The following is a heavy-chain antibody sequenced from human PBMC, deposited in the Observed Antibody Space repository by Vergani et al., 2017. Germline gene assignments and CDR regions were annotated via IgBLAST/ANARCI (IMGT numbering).Heavy chain of an antibody. Sequence: EVQLVESGGGLVKPGGSLRLSCAASGFTFSNAWMSWVRQAPGKGLEWVGRIKSKTDGGTTDYAAPVKGRFTISRDDSKNTLDLQMNSLKTEDTAVYYCTTEDYLRSYYGMDVWGQGTTVTVSS. CDR2: IKSKTDGGTT. D-gene: IGHD4-11*01. CDR3: TTEDYLRSYYGMDV. V-gene: IGHV3-15*01. J-gene: IGHJ6*02. CDR1: GFTFSNAW.